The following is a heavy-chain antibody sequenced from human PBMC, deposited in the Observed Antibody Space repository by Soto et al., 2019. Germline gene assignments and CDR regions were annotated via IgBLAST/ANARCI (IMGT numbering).Heavy chain of an antibody. D-gene: IGHD5-12*01. CDR1: GGSISSVSYY. J-gene: IGHJ5*02. CDR2: IYCTGST. Sequence: SETLSLTCSVSGGSISSVSYYWGGIRDRPGKGLEWIGYIYCTGSTYYNPALKSRVTMSVDTSKNHFSLWLNSVTAADTAVYHCTRGVSTMSLGFDPWGQGTLVTVSS. V-gene: IGHV4-31*03. CDR3: TRGVSTMSLGFDP.